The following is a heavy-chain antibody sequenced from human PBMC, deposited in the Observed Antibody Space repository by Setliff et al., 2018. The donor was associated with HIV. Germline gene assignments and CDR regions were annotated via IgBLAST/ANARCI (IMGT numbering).Heavy chain of an antibody. CDR1: GFSFSEYE. Sequence: PGGSLRLSCVASGFSFSEYEMIWVRQAPGKGLESISYISSSASALYYADSVKGRFTISRDNANNSLSLLMVSLRAEDTGLYFCARRGSSYNFWSGYSYYGLDVWGQGTTVTVSS. D-gene: IGHD3-3*01. CDR3: ARRGSSYNFWSGYSYYGLDV. J-gene: IGHJ6*02. V-gene: IGHV3-48*03. CDR2: ISSSASAL.